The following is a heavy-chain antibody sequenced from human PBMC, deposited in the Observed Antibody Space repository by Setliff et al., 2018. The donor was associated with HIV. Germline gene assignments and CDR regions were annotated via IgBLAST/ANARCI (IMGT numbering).Heavy chain of an antibody. Sequence: VASVKVSCKASGYIFTNYGISWVRQAPGQGLEWMGWITGYNGNTNYAEKFQGRVTMTIDTSTSAAYLELRSLRSDDTAVYYCARVGPESLPYTWDDEADTFDIWGQGTMVT. V-gene: IGHV1-18*01. J-gene: IGHJ3*02. CDR2: ITGYNGNT. CDR3: ARVGPESLPYTWDDEADTFDI. CDR1: GYIFTNYG. D-gene: IGHD1-1*01.